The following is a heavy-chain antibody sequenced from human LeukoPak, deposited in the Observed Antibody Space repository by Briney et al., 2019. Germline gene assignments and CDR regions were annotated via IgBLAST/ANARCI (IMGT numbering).Heavy chain of an antibody. CDR2: INPNSGGT. Sequence: ASVKVSCKASGYTFTGYYMHWVRQAPGQGLEWMGWINPNSGGTNYAQKFQGRVTMTRDTSISTAYMELSRLRSDDTAVYYCARVAKNYSSSSRSLGYWGQGTLVTVSS. V-gene: IGHV1-2*02. D-gene: IGHD6-6*01. CDR3: ARVAKNYSSSSRSLGY. CDR1: GYTFTGYY. J-gene: IGHJ4*02.